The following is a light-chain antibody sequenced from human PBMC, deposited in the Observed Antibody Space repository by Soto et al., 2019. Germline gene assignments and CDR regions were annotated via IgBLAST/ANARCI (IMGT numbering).Light chain of an antibody. CDR3: PQYNSWPL. V-gene: IGKV3-15*01. CDR1: QSVSSK. CDR2: DAS. Sequence: EMVLTQSPATLSVSPGERATLSCRASQSVSSKLAWYQQKRGQAPRLLIYDASTRATDIPARFSGSGSGTEFTLTISSLQSEDFAVYYCPQYNSWPLFGQGTKLEIK. J-gene: IGKJ2*01.